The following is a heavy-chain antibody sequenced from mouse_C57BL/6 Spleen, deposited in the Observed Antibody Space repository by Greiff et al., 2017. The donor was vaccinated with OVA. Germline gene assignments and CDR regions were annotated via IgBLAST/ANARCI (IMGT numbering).Heavy chain of an antibody. J-gene: IGHJ4*01. V-gene: IGHV1-69*01. CDR2: IDPSDSYT. Sequence: QVQLQQSGAELVMPGASVKLSCKASGYTFTSYWMHWVKQRPGQGLEWIGEIDPSDSYTNYNQKFKGKSTLTVDKSSSTAYMQLSSLTSADSAVYYCARLSNSYYAMDYWGQGTSVTVSS. CDR1: GYTFTSYW. CDR3: ARLSNSYYAMDY. D-gene: IGHD2-5*01.